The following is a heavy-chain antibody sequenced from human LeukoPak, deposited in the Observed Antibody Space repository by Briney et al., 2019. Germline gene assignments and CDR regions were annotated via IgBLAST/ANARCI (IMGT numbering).Heavy chain of an antibody. CDR1: GGTFSSYA. CDR3: AIHPSDSSGYFSY. V-gene: IGHV1-69*01. D-gene: IGHD3-22*01. Sequence: SVKVSCKASGGTFSSYAISWVRQAPGQGLEWMGGIIPIFGTANYAQKFQGRVTITADESTSTAYMELSSLRSEDTAVYYCAIHPSDSSGYFSYWGQGALVTVSS. CDR2: IIPIFGTA. J-gene: IGHJ4*02.